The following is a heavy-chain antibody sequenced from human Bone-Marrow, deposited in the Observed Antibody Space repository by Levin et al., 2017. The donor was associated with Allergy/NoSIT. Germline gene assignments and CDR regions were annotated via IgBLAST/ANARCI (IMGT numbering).Heavy chain of an antibody. CDR3: ARHDSGIFGLAQYYMDV. V-gene: IGHV5-51*01. CDR2: IYPGDSDT. CDR1: GFLFTAYW. J-gene: IGHJ6*03. D-gene: IGHD3-3*01. Sequence: GESLKISCKASGFLFTAYWIAWVRQVPGRGMEWIGVIYPGDSDTRYSPSFEGQVTISADKSVNTAYLQWSSLKGSDTAIYYCARHDSGIFGLAQYYMDVWGKGTTVTVSS.